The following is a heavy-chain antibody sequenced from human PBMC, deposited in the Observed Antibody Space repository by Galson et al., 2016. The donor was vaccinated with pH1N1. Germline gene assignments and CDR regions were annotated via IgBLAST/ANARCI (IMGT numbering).Heavy chain of an antibody. CDR3: VRKIGGDSSY. J-gene: IGHJ4*02. Sequence: SLRLSCAAPGFTLSNFWMSWVRQAPGKGLEWVANINQGGSERHYVDSVKGRFTISRDNAKNSMYLQMNSLRAEDTAVYYCVRKIGGDSSYWGQGVLVTVSS. CDR1: GFTLSNFW. D-gene: IGHD2-21*02. CDR2: INQGGSER. V-gene: IGHV3-7*03.